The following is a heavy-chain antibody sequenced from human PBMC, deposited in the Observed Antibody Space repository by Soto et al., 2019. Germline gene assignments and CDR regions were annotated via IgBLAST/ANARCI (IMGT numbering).Heavy chain of an antibody. J-gene: IGHJ6*02. D-gene: IGHD3-9*01. CDR1: DDFISSYY. CDR3: ARADYEILTGSYAMDV. Sequence: TLSLTCTVSDDFISSYYWNWIRQPAGKGLEWIGRVSTNGATNYNPSLESRVTMSVDTSKNQFSLKLTSVTAADTAVYFCARADYEILTGSYAMDVWGQGTTVTVSS. CDR2: VSTNGAT. V-gene: IGHV4-4*07.